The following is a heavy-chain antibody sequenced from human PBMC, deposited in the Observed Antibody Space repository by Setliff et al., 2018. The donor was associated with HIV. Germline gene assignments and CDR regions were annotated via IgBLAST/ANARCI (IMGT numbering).Heavy chain of an antibody. CDR2: IYYSGST. Sequence: SETLSLTCAVYGGSFSGYYWSWIRQPPGKGLEWIGYIYYSGSTNYNPSLKSRVTISVDTSKNQFSLKLSSVTAADTAVYYCARNPHYFDSSGYYSWFYFDYWGQGTLVTVSS. V-gene: IGHV4-59*01. D-gene: IGHD3-22*01. CDR1: GGSFSGYY. CDR3: ARNPHYFDSSGYYSWFYFDY. J-gene: IGHJ4*02.